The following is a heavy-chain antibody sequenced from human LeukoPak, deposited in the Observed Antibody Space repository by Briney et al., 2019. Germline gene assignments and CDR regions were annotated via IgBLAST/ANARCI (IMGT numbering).Heavy chain of an antibody. CDR1: GGSFSGYY. CDR2: VNHSGST. D-gene: IGHD2/OR15-2a*01. J-gene: IGHJ6*02. V-gene: IGHV4-34*01. Sequence: PSETLSLTCAVYGGSFSGYYWSWIRQPPGKGLEWIGEVNHSGSTNYNPSLKSRVTISVDTSKNQFSLKLSSVTAADTAVYYCARAPVLLGDYGMDVWGQGTTVTVSS. CDR3: ARAPVLLGDYGMDV.